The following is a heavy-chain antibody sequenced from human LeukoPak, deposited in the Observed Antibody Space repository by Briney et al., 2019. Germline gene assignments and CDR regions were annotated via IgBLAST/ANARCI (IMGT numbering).Heavy chain of an antibody. Sequence: SETLSLTCALYGETFRVFLWCWIRQSPRTGVEWRGEINHGGSTNYNPSLKSRVTISVDTSKNQFSLRLSSVTAADTAVYYCARVRVDVVRGARYGMDVWGKGTTVTVSS. V-gene: IGHV4-34*01. CDR2: INHGGST. D-gene: IGHD3-10*01. CDR3: ARVRVDVVRGARYGMDV. J-gene: IGHJ6*04. CDR1: GETFRVFL.